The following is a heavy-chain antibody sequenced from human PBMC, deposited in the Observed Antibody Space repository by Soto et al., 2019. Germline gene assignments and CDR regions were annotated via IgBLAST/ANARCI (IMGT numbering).Heavy chain of an antibody. CDR2: INAGNGNT. J-gene: IGHJ6*02. CDR1: GYTFTRYA. V-gene: IGHV1-3*01. Sequence: VKVSSKVPGYTFTRYAMHWVRQAPGQRLEWMGWINAGNGNTKYSQKFQGRVTITRDTSASTAYMELSSLRSEDTAVYYCARGKQWLDYYGMDVWGQGTTVTVSS. CDR3: ARGKQWLDYYGMDV. D-gene: IGHD6-19*01.